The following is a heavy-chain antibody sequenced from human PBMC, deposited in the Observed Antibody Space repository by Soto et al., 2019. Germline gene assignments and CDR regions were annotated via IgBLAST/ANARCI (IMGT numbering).Heavy chain of an antibody. CDR1: GFYD. J-gene: IGHJ4*02. Sequence: QGQLVQSGAEVKKPGASVKVSCKSSGFYDINWVRQAPGQGLEWVGFVIIDTGRTGKAQKFQGRVTMTGDPSISTAYMELSDLRSEDTAVYFCATYEVATGFTNWGQGTLVTVSS. CDR3: ATYEVATGFTN. V-gene: IGHV1-8*01. D-gene: IGHD2-15*01. CDR2: VIIDTGRT.